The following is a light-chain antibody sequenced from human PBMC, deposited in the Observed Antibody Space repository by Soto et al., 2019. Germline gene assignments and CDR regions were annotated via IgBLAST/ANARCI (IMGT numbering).Light chain of an antibody. CDR1: SSNIGAGYD. Sequence: QSVLTQPPSVSGAPGQRVTISCTGSSSNIGAGYDVHWYQQLPGTAPKLLIYGNSNRPSGVPDRFSGSKSGTSASLAITGHLAEDVAAYYCYSYDSSLSGFVFGGGTKLTVL. CDR2: GNS. J-gene: IGLJ2*01. CDR3: YSYDSSLSGFV. V-gene: IGLV1-40*01.